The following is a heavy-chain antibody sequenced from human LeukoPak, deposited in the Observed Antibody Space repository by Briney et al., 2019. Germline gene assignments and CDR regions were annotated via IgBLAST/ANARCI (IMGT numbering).Heavy chain of an antibody. CDR1: GFTFSSYG. D-gene: IGHD4-17*01. J-gene: IGHJ4*02. V-gene: IGHV3-30*18. CDR3: AKDHPDDYGDYIDY. Sequence: GGSLRLSCAASGFTFSSYGMHWVRQAPGKGLEWVAVISYDGSNKYYADSVKGRFTISRDNSKNTLHLQMNSLRAEDTAVYYCAKDHPDDYGDYIDYWGQGTLVTVSS. CDR2: ISYDGSNK.